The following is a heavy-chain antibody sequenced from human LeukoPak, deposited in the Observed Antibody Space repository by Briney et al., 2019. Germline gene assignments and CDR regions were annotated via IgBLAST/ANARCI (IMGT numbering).Heavy chain of an antibody. Sequence: ASVKVSCKVSGYTLTELSMHWVRQAPGKGLEWMGGFDPEDGETIYAQKFQGRVTMTEDTSTDTAYMELSSLRSEDTAVYYCATAVYSSSIYYFDYWGQGTLVTVSS. CDR3: ATAVYSSSIYYFDY. V-gene: IGHV1-24*01. CDR2: FDPEDGET. D-gene: IGHD6-6*01. J-gene: IGHJ4*02. CDR1: GYTLTELS.